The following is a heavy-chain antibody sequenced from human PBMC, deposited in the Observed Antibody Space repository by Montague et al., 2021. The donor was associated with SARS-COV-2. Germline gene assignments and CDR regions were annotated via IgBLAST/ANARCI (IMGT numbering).Heavy chain of an antibody. CDR1: GGSISDYY. CDR3: AKGGGGGSYFFAY. CDR2: ISYSGST. Sequence: SETLSLTCSVSGGSISDYYWTWIRQSPGKGLEWIGYISYSGSTNFNPSLKSRVSMSVDTSKNQFSLNLRYVTAADTAVYYCAKGGGGGSYFFAYWGQGTLVTVSS. D-gene: IGHD3-16*01. J-gene: IGHJ4*02. V-gene: IGHV4-59*01.